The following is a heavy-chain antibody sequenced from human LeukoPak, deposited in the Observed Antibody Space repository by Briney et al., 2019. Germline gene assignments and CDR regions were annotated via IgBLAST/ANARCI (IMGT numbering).Heavy chain of an antibody. D-gene: IGHD3-3*01. V-gene: IGHV4-59*08. CDR3: ARSDFWAPGWFDP. J-gene: IGHJ5*02. CDR1: GGSISSYY. CDR2: IYYSGST. Sequence: SETLSLTCTVSGGSISSYYWSWIRQPPGKGLEWIGHIYYSGSTNYNPSLKSRVTISVDTSKNQFSLKLSSVTAADTAVYYCARSDFWAPGWFDPWGQGTLVTVSS.